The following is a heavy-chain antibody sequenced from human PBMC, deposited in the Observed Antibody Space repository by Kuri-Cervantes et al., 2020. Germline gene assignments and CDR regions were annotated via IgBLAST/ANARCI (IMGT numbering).Heavy chain of an antibody. D-gene: IGHD3-22*01. CDR3: ARLYFVGWYYYDSSGYSYFDY. J-gene: IGHJ4*02. V-gene: IGHV4-34*01. CDR1: GGSFSGYY. CDR2: IYHSGST. Sequence: SETLSLTCAVYGGSFSGYYWSWIRQPAGKGLEWIGSIYHSGSTYYNASLKSRVTISVDTSKNQFSLKLSSVTAADTAVYYCARLYFVGWYYYDSSGYSYFDYWGQGTLVTVSS.